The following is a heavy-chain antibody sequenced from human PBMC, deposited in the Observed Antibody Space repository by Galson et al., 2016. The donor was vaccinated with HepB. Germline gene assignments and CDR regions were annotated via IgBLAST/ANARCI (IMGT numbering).Heavy chain of an antibody. J-gene: IGHJ4*02. V-gene: IGHV3-23*01. CDR3: AKERRSRLTMVRGVLDPFDI. D-gene: IGHD3-10*01. CDR2: ITSGGTT. Sequence: SLRLSCAASGFSFSSYAMSWVRQAPGKGLEWVSGITSGGTTYYADSVKGRFTISRDNSKNILYLQMSSLRAEDTAVYYCAKERRSRLTMVRGVLDPFDIWGQGTLVTVSS. CDR1: GFSFSSYA.